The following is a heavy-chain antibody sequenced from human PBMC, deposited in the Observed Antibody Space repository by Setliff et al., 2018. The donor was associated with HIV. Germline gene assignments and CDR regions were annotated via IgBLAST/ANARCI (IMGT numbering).Heavy chain of an antibody. J-gene: IGHJ4*02. CDR2: INLVTGKT. Sequence: ASVKVSCKASGGTFSSYAISWVRQAPGQGLEWMGWINLVTGKTAYLQKFQGRVTITRDTSTSTAYMELRSLRSDDTAVYFCAREHSTTWPYFDFWGQGTLVTVSS. D-gene: IGHD6-13*01. CDR1: GGTFSSYA. V-gene: IGHV1-18*01. CDR3: AREHSTTWPYFDF.